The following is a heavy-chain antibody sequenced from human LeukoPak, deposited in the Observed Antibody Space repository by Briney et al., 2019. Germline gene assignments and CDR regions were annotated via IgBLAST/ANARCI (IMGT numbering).Heavy chain of an antibody. Sequence: SETLSLTCTVSGGSISSSSYYWGWIRQPPGKGLEWIGSIYYSGSTYYNPSLKSRVTISVDTSKNQFSLKLSSVTAADTAVYYCAKYSGYDLDYWGQGTLVIVSS. CDR2: IYYSGST. V-gene: IGHV4-39*07. J-gene: IGHJ4*02. D-gene: IGHD5-12*01. CDR1: GGSISSSSYY. CDR3: AKYSGYDLDY.